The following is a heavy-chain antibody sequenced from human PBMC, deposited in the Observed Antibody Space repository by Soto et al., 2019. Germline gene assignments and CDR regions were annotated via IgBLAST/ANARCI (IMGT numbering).Heavy chain of an antibody. Sequence: GGSLRLSCAASGFTFSSYAMSWARQAPGKGLEWVSAISGSGGSTYYADSVKGRFTISRDNSKNTLYLQMNSLRAEDTAVYYCAEDIKPGYSYGYYFDYWGQGTLVTVSS. CDR1: GFTFSSYA. CDR2: ISGSGGST. V-gene: IGHV3-23*01. J-gene: IGHJ4*02. CDR3: AEDIKPGYSYGYYFDY. D-gene: IGHD5-18*01.